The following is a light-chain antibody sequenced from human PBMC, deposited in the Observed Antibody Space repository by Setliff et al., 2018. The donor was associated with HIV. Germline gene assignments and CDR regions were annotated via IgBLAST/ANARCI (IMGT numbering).Light chain of an antibody. Sequence: QSVLTQSPSVSGAPGQGVTISCTGSSSNIGAGYDVHWYQQLPGTAPKLLIYGNNNRPSGVPDRFSGSKSGTSASLAITGLQAEDEADYYCCSYAGSYTYIFGTGTKVTVL. J-gene: IGLJ1*01. V-gene: IGLV1-40*01. CDR1: SSNIGAGYD. CDR3: CSYAGSYTYI. CDR2: GNN.